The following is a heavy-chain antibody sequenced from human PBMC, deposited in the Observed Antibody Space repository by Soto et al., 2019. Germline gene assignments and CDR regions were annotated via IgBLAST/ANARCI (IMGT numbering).Heavy chain of an antibody. V-gene: IGHV4-4*02. D-gene: IGHD6-19*01. J-gene: IGHJ4*02. Sequence: QVQLQESGPGLVEPSGTLSLTCAVSGGSVSDTNWWRWVRPPPGKGPEWIGAIYHSGSTYYNPSLKSRVTISVDKSKNQFSLRLNSVTAADTAVYFCARDRAVSARGSFDYWGQGTLVTVSS. CDR1: GGSVSDTNW. CDR2: IYHSGST. CDR3: ARDRAVSARGSFDY.